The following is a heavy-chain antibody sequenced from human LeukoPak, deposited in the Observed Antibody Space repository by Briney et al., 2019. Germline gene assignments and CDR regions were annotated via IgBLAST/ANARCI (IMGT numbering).Heavy chain of an antibody. CDR1: GFTFSSYK. CDR2: VYNSGSVI. Sequence: GGSLRLSCAASGFTFSSYKMHWVRQVPGKGLEWVAYVYNSGSVIHYPDSVKGRFTISRDNAKNSLYLQKNSLRAEDTAVYYCVREIEVYFDYWGQGTLVTVSS. J-gene: IGHJ4*02. CDR3: VREIEVYFDY. V-gene: IGHV3-48*03.